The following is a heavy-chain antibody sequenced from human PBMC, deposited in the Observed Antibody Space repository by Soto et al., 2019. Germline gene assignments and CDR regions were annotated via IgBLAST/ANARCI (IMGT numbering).Heavy chain of an antibody. D-gene: IGHD2-15*01. Sequence: EVQLVESGGGLVKPGGSLRLSCAASGFTFSSYSMNWVRQAPGKGLEWVSSISSSSSYIYYADSVKGRFTISRDNAKNALYLQMNSLRAEDTAVYYCARDPGYCSGGSCYPNNYYFDYWGQGPLVTDSS. CDR1: GFTFSSYS. CDR3: ARDPGYCSGGSCYPNNYYFDY. V-gene: IGHV3-21*01. J-gene: IGHJ4*02. CDR2: ISSSSSYI.